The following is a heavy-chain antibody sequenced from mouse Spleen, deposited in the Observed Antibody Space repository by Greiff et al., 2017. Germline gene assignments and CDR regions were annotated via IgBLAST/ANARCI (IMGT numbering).Heavy chain of an antibody. CDR3: TREGGPITTATSDY. J-gene: IGHJ4*01. Sequence: EVHLVESGGGLVKPGGSLKLSCAASGFTFSSYTMSWVRQTPEKRLEWVATISSGGSYTYYPDSVKGRFTISRDNAKNTLYLQMSSLKSEDTAMYYCTREGGPITTATSDYWGQGTSVTVSS. V-gene: IGHV5-6-4*01. CDR2: ISSGGSYT. D-gene: IGHD1-2*01. CDR1: GFTFSSYT.